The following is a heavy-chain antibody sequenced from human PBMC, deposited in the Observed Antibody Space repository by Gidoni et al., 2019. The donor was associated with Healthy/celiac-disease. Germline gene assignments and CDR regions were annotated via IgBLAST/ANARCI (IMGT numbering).Heavy chain of an antibody. V-gene: IGHV3-30*18. J-gene: IGHJ6*02. D-gene: IGHD1-26*01. CDR3: ANDGGGGSYSVHYYYYGMDV. CDR1: GFTFRSYG. Sequence: QVQLVESGGGVVQPGRSLRLSCAASGFTFRSYGMHWVRQAPGKGLELVAVKSYDGSNKYYADSVKGRFTISRDNSKNTLYLQMNSLRAEDTAVYYCANDGGGGSYSVHYYYYGMDVWGQGTTVTVSS. CDR2: KSYDGSNK.